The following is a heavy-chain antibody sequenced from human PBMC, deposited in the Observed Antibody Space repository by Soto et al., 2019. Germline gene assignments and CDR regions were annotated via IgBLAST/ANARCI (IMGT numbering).Heavy chain of an antibody. CDR2: ISAYNGNT. D-gene: IGHD5-18*01. Sequence: XSVKVSFKASGYTFTSYGISLVRHTPGQGLELMGWISAYNGNTNYAQKLQGRVTMTTDTSTSTAYMEMRSLRSDDTAVYYCARPSYGYDPWGQGTLVTVSS. CDR1: GYTFTSYG. CDR3: ARPSYGYDP. V-gene: IGHV1-18*01. J-gene: IGHJ5*02.